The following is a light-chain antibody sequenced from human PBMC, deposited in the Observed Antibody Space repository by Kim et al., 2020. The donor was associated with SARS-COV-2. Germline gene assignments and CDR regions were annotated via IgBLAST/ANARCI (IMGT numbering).Light chain of an antibody. CDR3: QQYNTSPTWT. CDR2: GAS. CDR1: QTINNLY. V-gene: IGKV3-20*01. J-gene: IGKJ1*01. Sequence: PGDRATLPCRASQTINNLYLAWYQQKPGQPPRLLIYGASSRATGIPDRFSGSGSGTDFTLTISRLDPEDFAVYYCQQYNTSPTWTFGRGTKVDIK.